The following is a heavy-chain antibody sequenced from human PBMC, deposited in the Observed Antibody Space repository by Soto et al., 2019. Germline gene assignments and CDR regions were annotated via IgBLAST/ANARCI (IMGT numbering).Heavy chain of an antibody. D-gene: IGHD5-12*01. J-gene: IGHJ2*01. V-gene: IGHV1-69*12. CDR2: IIPIFGTV. Sequence: QVQLVQSGGEVKKPGSSVTVSCKASGGTFSSYTISWVRQAPGQGLEWMGGIIPIFGTVNYAQKFQGRVTSTADESTNTAYMELSSLRSEDTAVYYCARGNHRWLQLWYFDLWGRGTLVTVSS. CDR1: GGTFSSYT. CDR3: ARGNHRWLQLWYFDL.